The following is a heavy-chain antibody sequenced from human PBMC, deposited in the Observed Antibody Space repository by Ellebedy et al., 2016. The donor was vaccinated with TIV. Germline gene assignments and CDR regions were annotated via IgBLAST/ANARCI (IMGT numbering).Heavy chain of an antibody. CDR3: LRHALRTTIFGLAICSRASGDIFDL. V-gene: IGHV4-59*08. D-gene: IGHD3/OR15-3a*01. Sequence: MPSETLSLTCTVSGASISSYYWSWIRHSPEKGLEWRGDTSFSGNANYNPSLKSRVSISVDTSKNLFSLKLSSLTAADTAIYFCLRHALRTTIFGLAICSRASGDIFDLWGQGTMVTVSS. CDR1: GASISSYY. CDR2: TSFSGNA. J-gene: IGHJ3*01.